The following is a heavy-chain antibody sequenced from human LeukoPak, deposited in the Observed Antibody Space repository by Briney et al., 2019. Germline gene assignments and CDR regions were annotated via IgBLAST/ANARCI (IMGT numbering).Heavy chain of an antibody. CDR1: GFTFSNVW. D-gene: IGHD1-7*01. CDR2: IKSKTDGGTT. J-gene: IGHJ4*02. V-gene: IGHV3-15*01. Sequence: GGSLRLSCAASGFTFSNVWMSWVRQAPGKGLEWVGRIKSKTDGGTTDYAAPVKGRLTISRDDSKNMLYLQMNSLKTEDTAVYYCTTLAPAGITGTTHDYWGQGTLVTVSS. CDR3: TTLAPAGITGTTHDY.